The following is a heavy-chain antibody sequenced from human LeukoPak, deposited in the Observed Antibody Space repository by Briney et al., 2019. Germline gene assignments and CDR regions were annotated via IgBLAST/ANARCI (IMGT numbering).Heavy chain of an antibody. D-gene: IGHD2-2*01. CDR3: ARSELGYCSSTSCYAYYYYYGMDV. CDR2: IWYDGSNK. V-gene: IGHV3-33*01. Sequence: GGCLRLSCAASGFTFSSYGMHWVRQAPGKGLEWVAVIWYDGSNKYYADSVKGRFTISRENAKNTLYLQMNSLRAEDTAVYYCARSELGYCSSTSCYAYYYYYGMDVWGQGTTVTVSS. J-gene: IGHJ6*02. CDR1: GFTFSSYG.